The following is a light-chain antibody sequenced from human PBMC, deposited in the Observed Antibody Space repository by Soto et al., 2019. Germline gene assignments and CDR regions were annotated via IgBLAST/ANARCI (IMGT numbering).Light chain of an antibody. Sequence: DIQLTQSPSFLSASVGDRVTITCRASQGISSYLAWYQQEPGKAPKLLIYAASTLQSGVPSRFSGGGSGTEFTLTISSLQPEDFATYYCQQHKSYPVTFGGGTKVEIK. J-gene: IGKJ4*01. CDR1: QGISSY. V-gene: IGKV1-9*01. CDR3: QQHKSYPVT. CDR2: AAS.